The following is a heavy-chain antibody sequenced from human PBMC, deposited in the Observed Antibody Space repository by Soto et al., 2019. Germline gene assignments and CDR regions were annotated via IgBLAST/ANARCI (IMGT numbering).Heavy chain of an antibody. CDR2: MIPVFGTP. D-gene: IGHD3-22*01. CDR1: GGSLSNYG. J-gene: IGHJ6*02. CDR3: ARGDATMLVVTTYYEMAV. Sequence: QVQLVQSGAEVKKPGSSVKVSCKASGGSLSNYGISWVRQAPGQGLAWMGAMIPVFGTPNYAQKLQDRVTITADESTTTGYMEARGLTSEDRAVYYCARGDATMLVVTTYYEMAVWGQGTTVTVSS. V-gene: IGHV1-69*12.